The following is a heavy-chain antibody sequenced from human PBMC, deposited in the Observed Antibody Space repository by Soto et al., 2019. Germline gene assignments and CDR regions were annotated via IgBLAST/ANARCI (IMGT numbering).Heavy chain of an antibody. D-gene: IGHD6-13*01. CDR1: GFSLSTSGVG. V-gene: IGHV2-5*01. CDR2: IYWNDDK. Sequence: QITLKESGPTLVKPTQTLTLTCTFSGFSLSTSGVGVGWIRQPPGKALEWLALIYWNDDKRYSPSLKSRLTIPKDTSKNQVVLTMTNMDPVDTATYYCAHRREWQQHPYYFDYWGQGTLVTVSS. J-gene: IGHJ4*02. CDR3: AHRREWQQHPYYFDY.